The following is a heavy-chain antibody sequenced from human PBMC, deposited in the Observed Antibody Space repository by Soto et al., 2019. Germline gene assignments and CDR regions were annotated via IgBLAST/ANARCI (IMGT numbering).Heavy chain of an antibody. J-gene: IGHJ6*04. CDR1: GYPFTGPY. CDR2: INPSSGGT. D-gene: IGHD4-4*01. CDR3: ARDFRTDSHGVAV. V-gene: IGHV1-2*02. Sequence: RASVKVSCKASGYPFTGPYIYWVRQAPGQGLEWMGWINPSSGGTEFAEKFQGRVTVTRDTSIRTVFLELNSLTSDDTGVYFCARDFRTDSHGVAVWGKGTAVTVSS.